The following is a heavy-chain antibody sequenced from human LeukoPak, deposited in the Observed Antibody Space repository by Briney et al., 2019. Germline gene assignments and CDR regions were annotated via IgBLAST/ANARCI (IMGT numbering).Heavy chain of an antibody. Sequence: GASVKVSCKASGYTFTSYGISWVRQAPGQGLEWVGWISGYNGNTNYAQKLQGRVTMTTDTSTSTAYMELRSLRSDDTAVYYCARDSPDYYDSSGYYWDAFDTWGQGTMVTVSS. CDR3: ARDSPDYYDSSGYYWDAFDT. CDR2: ISGYNGNT. CDR1: GYTFTSYG. V-gene: IGHV1-18*01. D-gene: IGHD3-22*01. J-gene: IGHJ3*02.